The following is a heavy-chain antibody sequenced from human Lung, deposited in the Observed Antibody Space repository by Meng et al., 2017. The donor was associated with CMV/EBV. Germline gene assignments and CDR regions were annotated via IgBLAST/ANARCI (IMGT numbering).Heavy chain of an antibody. CDR3: AHGGGDC. J-gene: IGHJ4*02. D-gene: IGHD2-15*01. V-gene: IGHV3-30-3*01. CDR2: ISYDGSNK. CDR1: GFTFSSYA. Sequence: QGRLVEAGGGVVQPGRSLGLSCAASGFTFSSYAMHWVRQAPGKGLEWVAVISYDGSNKYYADSVKGRFTISRDNSKNTLYLQMNSLRAEDTAVYYCAHGGGDCWGQGTLVTVSS.